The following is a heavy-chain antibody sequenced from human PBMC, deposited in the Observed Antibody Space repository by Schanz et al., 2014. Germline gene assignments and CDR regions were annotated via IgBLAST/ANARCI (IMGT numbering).Heavy chain of an antibody. CDR1: GFTFSSYW. J-gene: IGHJ4*02. V-gene: IGHV3-23*04. D-gene: IGHD3-3*01. Sequence: EVQLVESGGGLVQPGGSLRLSCAASGFTFSSYWMSWVRQAPGKGLEWVSAISGSGGSTYYADSVKGRFTISRDNSKNTLYLHMNTLRSDDTAVYYCARSAGRDFWSGYYTRFDYWGQGTLVTVSS. CDR2: ISGSGGST. CDR3: ARSAGRDFWSGYYTRFDY.